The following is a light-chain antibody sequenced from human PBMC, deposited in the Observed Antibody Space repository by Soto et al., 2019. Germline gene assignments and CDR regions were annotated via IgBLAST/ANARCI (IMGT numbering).Light chain of an antibody. J-gene: IGKJ1*01. CDR3: MQALQTPRT. Sequence: DIVMTQSPKSLPVPPGEPASISCRSSQSFLHSNGYNYLDWYLQKPGQSPQLLIYLGSNRASGVPDRFSGSGSGTDFTLKISRVEAEDVGVYYCMQALQTPRTFGQWT. V-gene: IGKV2-28*01. CDR2: LGS. CDR1: QSFLHSNGYNY.